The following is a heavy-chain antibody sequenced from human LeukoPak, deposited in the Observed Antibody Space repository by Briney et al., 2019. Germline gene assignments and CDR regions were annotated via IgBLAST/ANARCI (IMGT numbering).Heavy chain of an antibody. D-gene: IGHD3-10*01. CDR1: GFTFSSYW. CDR2: ISSSSSYI. J-gene: IGHJ4*02. V-gene: IGHV3-21*01. Sequence: PGGSLRLSCAASGFTFSSYWMHWVRQAPGKGLEWVSSISSSSSYIYYADSVKGRFTISRDNAKNSLYLQMNSLRAEDTAVYYCARDNYGSGRKFDYWGQGTLITVSS. CDR3: ARDNYGSGRKFDY.